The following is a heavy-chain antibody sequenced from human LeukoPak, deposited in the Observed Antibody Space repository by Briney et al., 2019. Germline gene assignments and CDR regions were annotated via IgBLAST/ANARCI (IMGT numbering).Heavy chain of an antibody. D-gene: IGHD2-15*01. CDR2: INPGGST. Sequence: SETLSLTCAVYGGTFSGYYWSWIRQSPGKGLEWIGEINPGGSTNYNPSLERRLTISVDPSKNQFSLKLSSVTAADTAIYYCAREDCSGGACTNFDYWGQGTLVTVSS. V-gene: IGHV4-34*01. J-gene: IGHJ4*02. CDR3: AREDCSGGACTNFDY. CDR1: GGTFSGYY.